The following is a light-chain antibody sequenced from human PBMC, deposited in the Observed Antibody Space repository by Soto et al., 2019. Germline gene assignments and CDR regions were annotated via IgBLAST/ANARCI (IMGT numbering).Light chain of an antibody. CDR1: QSVNNN. V-gene: IGKV3-15*01. CDR2: GAS. J-gene: IGKJ1*01. Sequence: EIVMTQSPATLSVSPGERVTLSCRASQSVNNNLAWYQQKPGQAPRLLIYGASTRATGIPARFSGSGSGTEFTLTISSLQSEDFVVYYCQQYNNWPRTFGQGTKVDIK. CDR3: QQYNNWPRT.